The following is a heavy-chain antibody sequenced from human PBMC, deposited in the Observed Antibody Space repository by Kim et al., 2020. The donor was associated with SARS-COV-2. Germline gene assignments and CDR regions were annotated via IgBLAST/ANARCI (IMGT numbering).Heavy chain of an antibody. V-gene: IGHV1-2*02. J-gene: IGHJ5*02. D-gene: IGHD2-15*01. Sequence: YAPKLKGRVTMTTDTSISTAYMELSSLRSDDTAVYFCARALAYCRGGSCYPWGQGTLVTVSS. CDR3: ARALAYCRGGSCYP.